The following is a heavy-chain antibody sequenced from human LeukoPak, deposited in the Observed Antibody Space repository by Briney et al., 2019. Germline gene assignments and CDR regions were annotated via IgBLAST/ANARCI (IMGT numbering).Heavy chain of an antibody. Sequence: GESLKISCKGSGDIFTNYWIGWARQMPGKGLEWMGIIYPGDSDTRSSLSFQGQVIMSADKSIRTAYLQWSSLKASDSALYYCARRLRDSGGYFLFNFDYWGQGTLVTVSS. CDR1: GDIFTNYW. CDR3: ARRLRDSGGYFLFNFDY. J-gene: IGHJ4*02. D-gene: IGHD3-22*01. CDR2: IYPGDSDT. V-gene: IGHV5-51*01.